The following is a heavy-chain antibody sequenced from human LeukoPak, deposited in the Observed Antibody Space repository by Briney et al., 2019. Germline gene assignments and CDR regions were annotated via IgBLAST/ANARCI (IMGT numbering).Heavy chain of an antibody. Sequence: GGSLRLSCVASGFTFSNAWMSWVRQAPGKGLEWVGRIKSKTDGGTTDYAAPVKGRFTISRDDSKNTLYVQMNSLKTEDTAVYYCTTGYCSAGSCAFDVWGQGTKVIVSS. J-gene: IGHJ3*01. CDR3: TTGYCSAGSCAFDV. D-gene: IGHD2-15*01. CDR2: IKSKTDGGTT. CDR1: GFTFSNAW. V-gene: IGHV3-15*01.